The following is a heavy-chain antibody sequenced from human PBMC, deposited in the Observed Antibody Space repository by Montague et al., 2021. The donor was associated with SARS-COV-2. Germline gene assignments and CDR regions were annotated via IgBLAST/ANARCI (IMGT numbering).Heavy chain of an antibody. CDR1: GFTFSSYA. V-gene: IGHV3-30-3*01. Sequence: SLRLSLSASGFTFSSYAMHWVRQAPGKGLEWVAVISYDGSNKYYADSVKGRFTISRDNSKNTLYLQMNSLRAEDTAVYYCARVPPGLLWFGEIDYWGQGTLVTVSS. D-gene: IGHD3-10*01. CDR3: ARVPPGLLWFGEIDY. J-gene: IGHJ4*02. CDR2: ISYDGSNK.